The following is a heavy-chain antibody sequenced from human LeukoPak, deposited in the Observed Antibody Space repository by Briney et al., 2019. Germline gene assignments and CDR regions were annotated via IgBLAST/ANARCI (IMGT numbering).Heavy chain of an antibody. Sequence: PGGSLRLSCAASGFTFSSYGMHWVRQAPGKGLEWVAVISYDGNNQYYGDSVKGRFTISRDNSKNTLYLQMNSLGAEDTAVYYCAKRDYFGSVDSDYAMDVWGQGTTVTVSS. J-gene: IGHJ6*02. CDR3: AKRDYFGSVDSDYAMDV. CDR2: ISYDGNNQ. D-gene: IGHD3-10*01. V-gene: IGHV3-30*18. CDR1: GFTFSSYG.